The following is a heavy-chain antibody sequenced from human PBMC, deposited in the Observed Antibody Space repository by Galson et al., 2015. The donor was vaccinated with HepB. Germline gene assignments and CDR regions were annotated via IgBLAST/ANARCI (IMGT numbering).Heavy chain of an antibody. V-gene: IGHV1-2*02. CDR2: INPNSGGT. Sequence: SVKVSCKASGYTFTGYYMHWVRQAPGQGLEWMGWINPNSGGTNNAQKFQGRVTMTRDTSISTAYMELSRLRSDDTAVYYCALIIRFPLDWFDPWGQGTLVTVSS. CDR1: GYTFTGYY. CDR3: ALIIRFPLDWFDP. D-gene: IGHD3-3*01. J-gene: IGHJ5*02.